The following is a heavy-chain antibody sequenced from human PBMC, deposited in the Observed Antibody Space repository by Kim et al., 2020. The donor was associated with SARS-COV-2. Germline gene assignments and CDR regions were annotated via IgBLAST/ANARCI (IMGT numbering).Heavy chain of an antibody. Sequence: SETLSLTCTVSGGSISSSSYYWGWIRQPPGNGLEWIGSSYYSGSTYYNPSLKSRVTISVDTSKNQFSLKLSSVTAADTAVYYCAREPSIAVAGDYWGQGTLVTVSS. J-gene: IGHJ4*02. CDR3: AREPSIAVAGDY. V-gene: IGHV4-39*07. CDR2: SYYSGST. CDR1: GGSISSSSYY. D-gene: IGHD6-19*01.